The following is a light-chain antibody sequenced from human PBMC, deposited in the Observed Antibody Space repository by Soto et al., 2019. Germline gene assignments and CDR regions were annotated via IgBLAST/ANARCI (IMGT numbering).Light chain of an antibody. Sequence: EILMTQSPATLSVSPGERATLSCRASQSLSRNLAWYQQKPGQAPRLLNYGASPRASGVPARFSGSGSGTEFTLTISSLQSEDFALYYCQHYNDWPPAFTFGPGTKVDL. V-gene: IGKV3-15*01. CDR3: QHYNDWPPAFT. J-gene: IGKJ3*01. CDR1: QSLSRN. CDR2: GAS.